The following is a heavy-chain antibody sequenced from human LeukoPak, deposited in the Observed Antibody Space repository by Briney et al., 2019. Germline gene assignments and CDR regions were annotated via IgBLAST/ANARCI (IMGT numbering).Heavy chain of an antibody. Sequence: GSLRLSCAASGFSFNTYGMTWVRQAPGKGLEWVSAISGSGDRTFYADSVKGRFTVSRDSFKNTLSLQMNSLRAEDTAIYAKVRVQWWYFDLWGRGTLVTVSS. CDR3: VRVQWWYFDL. CDR2: ISGSGDRT. CDR1: GFSFNTYG. V-gene: IGHV3-23*01. J-gene: IGHJ2*01. D-gene: IGHD6-19*01.